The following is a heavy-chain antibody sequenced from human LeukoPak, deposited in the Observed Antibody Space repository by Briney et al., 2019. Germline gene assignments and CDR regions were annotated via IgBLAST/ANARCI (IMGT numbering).Heavy chain of an antibody. CDR1: GGSISSGDYY. D-gene: IGHD4-17*01. Sequence: PSETLSLTCTVSGGSISSGDYYWGWIRQPPGKGLEWIGYIYYSGSTYYNPSLKSRVTISVDTSKNQFSLKLSSVTAADTAVYYCARVPHDYGDYLGVILWFDPWGQGTLVTVSS. V-gene: IGHV4-30-4*01. J-gene: IGHJ5*02. CDR3: ARVPHDYGDYLGVILWFDP. CDR2: IYYSGST.